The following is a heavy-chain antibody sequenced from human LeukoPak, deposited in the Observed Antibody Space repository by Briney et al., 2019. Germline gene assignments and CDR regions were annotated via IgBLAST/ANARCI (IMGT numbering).Heavy chain of an antibody. J-gene: IGHJ4*02. D-gene: IGHD3-10*01. Sequence: SETLSLTCAVYGGSFSGYFWSWIRQPPGKGLESIGEINHSGSTNYNPSLKSRVTISVDTSKNQFSLKLSSVTAADTAVYYCARGGRKVRGAIGYWGQGTLVTVSS. V-gene: IGHV4-34*01. CDR1: GGSFSGYF. CDR3: ARGGRKVRGAIGY. CDR2: INHSGST.